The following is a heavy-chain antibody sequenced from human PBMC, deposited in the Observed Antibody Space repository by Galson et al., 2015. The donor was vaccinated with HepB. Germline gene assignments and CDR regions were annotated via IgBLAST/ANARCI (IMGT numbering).Heavy chain of an antibody. V-gene: IGHV3-66*01. CDR3: ARAILSLRIAVAGPVYGMDV. Sequence: SLRLSCAASGFTVSSNHMSWVRQAPGKGLEWVSVIYSGGSTYYADSVKGRFTISRDNSKNTLYLQMNSLRAEDTAVYDCARAILSLRIAVAGPVYGMDVWGQGTTVTVS. D-gene: IGHD6-19*01. CDR1: GFTVSSNH. J-gene: IGHJ6*02. CDR2: IYSGGST.